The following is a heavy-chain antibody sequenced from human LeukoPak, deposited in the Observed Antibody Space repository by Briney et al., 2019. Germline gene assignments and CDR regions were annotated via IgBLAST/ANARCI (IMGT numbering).Heavy chain of an antibody. V-gene: IGHV6-1*01. CDR2: TYYRSKWYN. CDR3: AREHSSGFDIGPFDI. D-gene: IGHD6-19*01. J-gene: IGHJ3*02. CDR1: GDSVSINSAA. Sequence: SQTLSLTCAISGDSVSINSAAWNWIRRSPSRGLEWLGRTYYRSKWYNDYAVSVKSQITINPDTSKNQFSLQLNSVTPEDTAVYYCAREHSSGFDIGPFDIWGQGTMVTVSS.